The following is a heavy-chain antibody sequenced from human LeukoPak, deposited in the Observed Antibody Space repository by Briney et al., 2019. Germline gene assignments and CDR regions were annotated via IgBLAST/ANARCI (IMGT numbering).Heavy chain of an antibody. CDR1: GYIFTHYW. Sequence: GESLKISCKGSGYIFTHYWIGLVRPMPGKGPEWVGIIDTRYSPSFQGQLLISADKSISTAYLHWGSLKASDTAMYSCARRRSSTSYAVDIWGQGTMVTVS. J-gene: IGHJ3*02. V-gene: IGHV5-51*01. CDR3: ARRRSSTSYAVDI. CDR2: IDT.